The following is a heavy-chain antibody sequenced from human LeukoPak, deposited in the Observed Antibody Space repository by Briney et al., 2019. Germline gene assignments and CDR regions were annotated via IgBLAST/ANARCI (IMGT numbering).Heavy chain of an antibody. V-gene: IGHV3-30*18. D-gene: IGHD6-19*01. CDR1: GFTFSSYG. CDR3: AKGWDDAFDI. CDR2: ISYDGSNK. Sequence: GGSLRLPCAASGFTFSSYGMHCVRQAPGKGLEWVAVISYDGSNKYYADSVKGRFTISRDNSKNTLYLQMNSLRAEDTAVYYCAKGWDDAFDIWGQGTMVTVSS. J-gene: IGHJ3*02.